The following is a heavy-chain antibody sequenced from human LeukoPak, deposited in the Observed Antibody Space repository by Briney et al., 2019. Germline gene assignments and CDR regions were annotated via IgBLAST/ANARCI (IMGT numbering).Heavy chain of an antibody. J-gene: IGHJ3*02. CDR2: ISSSGSTI. CDR3: ARTHRHYGSGSYSNAFDI. V-gene: IGHV3-48*03. D-gene: IGHD3-10*01. CDR1: GFTFSSYE. Sequence: GGSLRLSCAASGFTFSSYEMNWVRQAPGKGLEWVSYISSSGSTIYYADSVKGRFTISRDIAKNSLYLQMNSLRAEDTAVYYCARTHRHYGSGSYSNAFDIWGQGTMVTVSS.